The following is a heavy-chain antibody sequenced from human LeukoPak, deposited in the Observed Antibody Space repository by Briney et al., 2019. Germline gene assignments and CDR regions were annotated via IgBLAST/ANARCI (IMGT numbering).Heavy chain of an antibody. CDR3: AREGSGSYYYYYYMDV. J-gene: IGHJ6*03. Sequence: SETLSLTCTVSGGSISSSSYYWGWIRQPPGKGLEWIGSIYYRRNTYYNPSLKSRVTISVDTSKNQFSLKLTSVTAADTAMYYCAREGSGSYYYYYYMDVWGKGTTVTVSS. V-gene: IGHV4-39*02. CDR1: GGSISSSSYY. D-gene: IGHD1-26*01. CDR2: IYYRRNT.